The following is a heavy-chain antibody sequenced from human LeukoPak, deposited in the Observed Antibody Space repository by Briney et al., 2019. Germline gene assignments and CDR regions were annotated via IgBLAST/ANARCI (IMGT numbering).Heavy chain of an antibody. V-gene: IGHV1-18*04. CDR1: GYTFTSYG. J-gene: IGHJ4*02. Sequence: ASVKVSCKASGYTFTSYGISWVRHAPGQGLEWMGWISAYNGNTNYAQKLQGRVTMTTDTSTSTAYMELRSLRSDDTAVYHCARDMRIRDIAAAGTGYYFYYWGQGALVTGSS. D-gene: IGHD6-13*01. CDR2: ISAYNGNT. CDR3: ARDMRIRDIAAAGTGYYFYY.